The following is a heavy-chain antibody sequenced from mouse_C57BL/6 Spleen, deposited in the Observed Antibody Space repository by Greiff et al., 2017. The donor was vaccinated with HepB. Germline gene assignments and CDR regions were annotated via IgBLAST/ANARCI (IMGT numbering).Heavy chain of an antibody. CDR3: ARSNYGSTFYYFDY. J-gene: IGHJ2*01. Sequence: VQLQQPGAELVRPGSSVKLSCKASGYTFTSYWMHWVKQRPIQGLEWIGNIDPSDSETHYNQKFKDKATLTVDKSSSTAYMQLSSLTSEDSAVYYCARSNYGSTFYYFDYWGQGTTLTVSS. V-gene: IGHV1-52*01. D-gene: IGHD1-1*01. CDR1: GYTFTSYW. CDR2: IDPSDSET.